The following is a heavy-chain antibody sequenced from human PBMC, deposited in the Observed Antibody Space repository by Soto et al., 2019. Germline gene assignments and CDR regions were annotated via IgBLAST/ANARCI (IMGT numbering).Heavy chain of an antibody. V-gene: IGHV1-2*02. D-gene: IGHD1-26*01. J-gene: IGHJ6*02. CDR3: ARFGLYSGSYRSYYYYGMDV. CDR2: INPNSGGT. Sequence: ASVKVSCKASGYTFTGYYMHWVLQAPGQGLEWMGWINPNSGGTNYAQKFQGRVTMTRDTSISTAYMELSRLRSDDTAVYYCARFGLYSGSYRSYYYYGMDVWGQGTTVTVSS. CDR1: GYTFTGYY.